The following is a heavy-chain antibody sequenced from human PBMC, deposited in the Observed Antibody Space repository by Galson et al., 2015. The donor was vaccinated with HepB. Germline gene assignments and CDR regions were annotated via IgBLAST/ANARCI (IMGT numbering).Heavy chain of an antibody. CDR1: GFTFSGSA. J-gene: IGHJ4*02. Sequence: SLRLSCAASGFTFSGSAMHWVRQASGEGLEWVGRIRSKANSYATAYAASVKGRFTISRDDSKNTAYLQMNSLKTEDTAVYYCTRLTYDILTGYFTFDYWGQGTLVTVSS. V-gene: IGHV3-73*01. CDR3: TRLTYDILTGYFTFDY. D-gene: IGHD3-9*01. CDR2: IRSKANSYAT.